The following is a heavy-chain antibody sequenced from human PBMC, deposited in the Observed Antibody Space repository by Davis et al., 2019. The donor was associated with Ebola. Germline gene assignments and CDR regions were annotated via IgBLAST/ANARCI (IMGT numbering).Heavy chain of an antibody. V-gene: IGHV1-2*06. CDR3: ARGGITMMVVPRDYYYGLDV. Sequence: ASVKVSCKASGYTFTSYGISWVRQAPGQGLEWMGRINPNSGGTNYAQTFQGRVTMTRDTSISTVYMELSWLRSDDTAVDYCARGGITMMVVPRDYYYGLDVWGQGTTVTVSS. CDR2: INPNSGGT. D-gene: IGHD3-22*01. J-gene: IGHJ6*02. CDR1: GYTFTSYG.